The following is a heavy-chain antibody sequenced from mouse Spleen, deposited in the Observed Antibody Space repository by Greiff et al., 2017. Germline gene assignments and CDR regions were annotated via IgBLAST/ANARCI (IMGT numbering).Heavy chain of an antibody. V-gene: IGHV1-52*01. CDR2: IDPSDSET. CDR1: GYTFTSYW. J-gene: IGHJ2*01. CDR3: ARRGGSSYEYYFDY. D-gene: IGHD1-1*01. Sequence: VQLQQPGAELVRPGSSVKLSCKASGYTFTSYWMHWVKQRPIQGLEWIGNIDPSDSETHYNQKFKDKATLTVDKSSSTAYMQLSSLTSEDSAVYYCARRGGSSYEYYFDYWGQGTTLTVSS.